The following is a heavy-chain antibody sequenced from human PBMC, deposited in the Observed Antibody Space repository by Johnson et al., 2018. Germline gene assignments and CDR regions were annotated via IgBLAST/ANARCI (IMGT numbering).Heavy chain of an antibody. CDR2: INPSGGST. V-gene: IGHV1-46*01. D-gene: IGHD6-13*01. J-gene: IGHJ1*01. CDR3: ARGAAAAPYGYFQH. CDR1: GGTFSNFA. Sequence: QVQLVQSGAEVKKPGSSVKVSCKASGGTFSNFAFSWVRQAPGQGLEWMGIINPSGGSTSYAQTFQGRVTMTRDTSTSTVYMELSSLRSEDTAVYYCARGAAAAPYGYFQHWGQGTLVTVSS.